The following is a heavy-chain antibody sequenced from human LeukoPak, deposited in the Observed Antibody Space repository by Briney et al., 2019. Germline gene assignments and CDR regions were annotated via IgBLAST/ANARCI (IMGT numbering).Heavy chain of an antibody. V-gene: IGHV1-2*02. D-gene: IGHD3-3*01. CDR3: ARTDYDFWSDY. Sequence: ASVKVSCKASGYTFTGHYIHWVRQAPGQGLEWMGWINPNSGATNYAQKFQGRVTMTRDTSISTGYMQLNRLRSDDTAVYYCARTDYDFWSDYWGQGTLVTVSS. CDR2: INPNSGAT. CDR1: GYTFTGHY. J-gene: IGHJ4*02.